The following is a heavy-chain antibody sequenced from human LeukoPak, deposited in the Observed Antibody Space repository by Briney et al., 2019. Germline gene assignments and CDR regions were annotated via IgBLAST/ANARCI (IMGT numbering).Heavy chain of an antibody. CDR1: GFTFSNYA. CDR3: ASPPYDSSGYYYGY. V-gene: IGHV3-23*01. CDR2: ISGSGGRT. Sequence: GGSLRLSCAASGFTFSNYAMSWVRQAPGKGLEWVSGISGSGGRTYYADSVKGRFTISRDNAKNSLYLQMNSLRAEDTAVYYCASPPYDSSGYYYGYWGQGTLVTVSS. D-gene: IGHD3-22*01. J-gene: IGHJ4*02.